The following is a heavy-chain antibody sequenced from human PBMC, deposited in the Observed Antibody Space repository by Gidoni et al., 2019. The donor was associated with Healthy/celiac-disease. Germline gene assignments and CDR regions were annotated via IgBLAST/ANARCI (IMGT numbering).Heavy chain of an antibody. CDR1: GGSISSSSYY. J-gene: IGHJ4*02. CDR3: GTVVHYGDYGGG. Sequence: GGSISSSSYYWGWVRQPPGKGLEWIGSIYYSGSTHYNPSLKSRVTISVDTSKNQFSQKLGSVTAADRAVNYCGTVVHYGDYGGGWGQGTLVTVSS. V-gene: IGHV4-39*07. CDR2: IYYSGST. D-gene: IGHD4-17*01.